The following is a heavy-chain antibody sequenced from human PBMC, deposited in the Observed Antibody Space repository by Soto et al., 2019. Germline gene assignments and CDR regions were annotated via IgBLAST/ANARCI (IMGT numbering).Heavy chain of an antibody. CDR2: IYYSGST. J-gene: IGHJ2*01. Sequence: QVQLQESGPGLVKPSETLSLTCTVSGGSISSYYWRWIRQPPGKGLAWIGYIYYSGSTNYNPSLKRRVTLSVDTSKNQFSLKLSSVTAADTAVYYCARREGYYDSSGYFNWYFDLWGRGTLVTASS. V-gene: IGHV4-59*08. CDR1: GGSISSYY. CDR3: ARREGYYDSSGYFNWYFDL. D-gene: IGHD3-22*01.